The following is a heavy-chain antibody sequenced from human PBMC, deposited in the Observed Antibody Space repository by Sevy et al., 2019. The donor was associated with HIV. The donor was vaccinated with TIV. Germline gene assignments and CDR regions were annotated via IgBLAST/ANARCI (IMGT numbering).Heavy chain of an antibody. CDR2: VYYTGGT. CDR3: ARQNDFDI. J-gene: IGHJ3*02. CDR1: GGSINSDH. Sequence: SETLSLTCTVSGGSINSDHWNWIRQPPGKGLEWIGYVYYTGGTNYNPSLKNRVTISVDRTKNQFPLKLTSVTAADTAVYYCARQNDFDIWGQGTMVTVSS. V-gene: IGHV4-59*08.